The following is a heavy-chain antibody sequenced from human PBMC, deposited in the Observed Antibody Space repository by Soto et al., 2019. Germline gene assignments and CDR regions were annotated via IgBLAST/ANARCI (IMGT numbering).Heavy chain of an antibody. CDR1: GGTFSGYA. D-gene: IGHD5-18*01. V-gene: IGHV1-69*13. CDR2: IIPIFGTA. CDR3: ARLVDTAMADTYDY. Sequence: ASVKVSCKALGGTFSGYAISWGRQAPGQGLEWMGGIIPIFGTANYAQKFQGRVTITADESTSTAYMELSSLRSEDTAVYYCARLVDTAMADTYDYWGQGTLVTVSS. J-gene: IGHJ4*02.